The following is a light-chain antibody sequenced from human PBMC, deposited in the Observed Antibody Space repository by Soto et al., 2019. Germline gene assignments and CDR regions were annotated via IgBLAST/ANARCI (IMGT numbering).Light chain of an antibody. V-gene: IGLV2-14*01. Sequence: QSALTQPASVSGSPGQSITISCTGTRSDVGGYNYVSWCQQYPGKAPKLMIYEVSNRPSGVSNRFSGSKSGNTASLTISGLQAEDEADYYCNSYTSTSSWVFGGGTKLTVL. J-gene: IGLJ3*02. CDR2: EVS. CDR1: RSDVGGYNY. CDR3: NSYTSTSSWV.